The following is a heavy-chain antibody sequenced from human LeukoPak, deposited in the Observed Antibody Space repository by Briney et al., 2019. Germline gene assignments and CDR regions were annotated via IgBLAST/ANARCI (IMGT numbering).Heavy chain of an antibody. Sequence: KPGGSLRLSCAASGFTFSSYSMNWVRQAPGKGLEWVSSISSSSSYIYYADSVKGRFTISRDNAKNSLYLQMNSLRAEDTAVYYCARVTYYDFWSGYYSPAPRPPLTYGMDVWGQGTTVTVSS. V-gene: IGHV3-21*01. CDR3: ARVTYYDFWSGYYSPAPRPPLTYGMDV. CDR2: ISSSSSYI. D-gene: IGHD3-3*01. CDR1: GFTFSSYS. J-gene: IGHJ6*02.